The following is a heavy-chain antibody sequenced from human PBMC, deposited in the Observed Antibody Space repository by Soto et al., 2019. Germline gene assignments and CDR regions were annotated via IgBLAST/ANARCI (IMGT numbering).Heavy chain of an antibody. J-gene: IGHJ6*02. CDR3: ARRPNWGMEGLGA. CDR1: GFSLNTGGGG. Sequence: QITLKESGPTLVKPTQTLTLTCTLSGFSLNTGGGGVVWIRQPPGKALEWLALIYWNDDKRYSPSLKSRLTITKDTSRNQVGLTMTHMDPVDTATYYCARRPNWGMEGLGAWGQGTTVTVSS. CDR2: IYWNDDK. D-gene: IGHD7-27*01. V-gene: IGHV2-5*01.